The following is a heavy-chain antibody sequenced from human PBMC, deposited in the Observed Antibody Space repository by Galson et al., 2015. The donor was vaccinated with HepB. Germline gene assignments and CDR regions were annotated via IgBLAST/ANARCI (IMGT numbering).Heavy chain of an antibody. CDR2: ISYDGSNK. CDR3: AKDGAVVVPESYFQH. Sequence: SLRLSCAASGFTFSSYGMHWVRQAPGKGLEWVAVISYDGSNKYYADSVKGRFTISRDNSKNTLYLQMNSLRAEDTAVYYCAKDGAVVVPESYFQHWGQGTLVTVSS. J-gene: IGHJ1*01. CDR1: GFTFSSYG. V-gene: IGHV3-30*18. D-gene: IGHD2-21*01.